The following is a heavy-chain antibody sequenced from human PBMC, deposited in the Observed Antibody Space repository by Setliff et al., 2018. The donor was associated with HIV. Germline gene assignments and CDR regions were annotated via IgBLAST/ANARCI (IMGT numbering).Heavy chain of an antibody. Sequence: LTCTVSRGSISRYYWSWIRQPPGKGLEWIGYIYYTGTTKYNPSLKSRVTMSVDTSKNQLSLKLSSLTAADTAVYYCAKRGYVSAWYDEPVQFYQHMDVWGKGTTVTVSS. CDR3: AKRGYVSAWYDEPVQFYQHMDV. V-gene: IGHV4-59*01. CDR1: RGSISRYY. D-gene: IGHD6-19*01. J-gene: IGHJ6*03. CDR2: IYYTGTT.